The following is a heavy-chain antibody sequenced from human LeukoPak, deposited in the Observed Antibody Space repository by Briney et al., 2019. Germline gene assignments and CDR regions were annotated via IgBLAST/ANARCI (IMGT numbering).Heavy chain of an antibody. V-gene: IGHV4-4*07. CDR1: GGSISSYY. CDR3: ARDGLASGYSSSWYDEYYFDY. J-gene: IGHJ4*02. Sequence: SETLSLTCTVSGGSISSYYWSWIRQPAGKGLEWIGRIYTSGSISGNTNYNPSLKSRVTMSVDTSKNQFSLKLSSVTAADTAVYYCARDGLASGYSSSWYDEYYFDYWGQGTLVTVSS. D-gene: IGHD6-13*01. CDR2: IYTSGSISGNT.